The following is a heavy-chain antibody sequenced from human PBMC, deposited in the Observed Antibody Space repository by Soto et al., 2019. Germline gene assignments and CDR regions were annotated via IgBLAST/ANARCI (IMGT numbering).Heavy chain of an antibody. J-gene: IGHJ5*02. CDR2: ISSSSSTI. D-gene: IGHD3-3*01. V-gene: IGHV3-48*02. CDR3: ARVGDFWSGYYLWFDP. Sequence: LRLSCAASGFTFSSYSMNWVRQAPGKGLEWVSYISSSSSTIYYADSVKGRFTISRDNAKNSLYLQMNSLRDEDTAVYYCARVGDFWSGYYLWFDPWGQGTLVTVSS. CDR1: GFTFSSYS.